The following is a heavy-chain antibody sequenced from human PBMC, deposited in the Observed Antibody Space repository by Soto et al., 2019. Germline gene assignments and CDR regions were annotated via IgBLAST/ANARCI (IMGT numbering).Heavy chain of an antibody. Sequence: QVQLVQSGAEVKKPGSSVKVSCKASGGTFSNYAFSWVRQAPGQGLEWLGGIMPIFGRADYAQKFRGRVTITADESTSTAHMELSSLRSEDTAVYYCARTLYGDNVDYWGQGTLVTVSS. CDR3: ARTLYGDNVDY. CDR1: GGTFSNYA. CDR2: IMPIFGRA. D-gene: IGHD4-17*01. V-gene: IGHV1-69*12. J-gene: IGHJ4*02.